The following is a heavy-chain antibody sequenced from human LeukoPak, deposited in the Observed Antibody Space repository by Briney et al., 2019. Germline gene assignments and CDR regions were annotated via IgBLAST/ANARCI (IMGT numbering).Heavy chain of an antibody. CDR1: GYTFTSYD. CDR2: MNPNSGNT. V-gene: IGHV1-8*01. J-gene: IGHJ4*02. Sequence: GASVKVSCKASGYTFTSYDINGVRQATGQGREWMGWMNPNSGNTGYAQKFQGRVTMTRNTSISTAYMELSSLRSEDTAVYYCAVGISWYYDSWSGYYIRGYFDYWGQGTLVTVSS. CDR3: AVGISWYYDSWSGYYIRGYFDY. D-gene: IGHD3-3*01.